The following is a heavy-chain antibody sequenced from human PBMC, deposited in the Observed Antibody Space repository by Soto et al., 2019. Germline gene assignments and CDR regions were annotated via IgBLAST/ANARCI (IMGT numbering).Heavy chain of an antibody. CDR3: ARRRGSNGWFDL. D-gene: IGHD2-8*01. CDR1: GYTFINYD. V-gene: IGHV1-8*01. Sequence: QVQLVQSGAEVKKPGASVKVSCKASGYTFINYDINWVRQATGQGLEWVGWMNPDSGNTGYEQNFQGRVTMTGTTSISSVYMELSSLTSEDTAVYYCARRRGSNGWFDLWGQGTLVTVSS. J-gene: IGHJ5*02. CDR2: MNPDSGNT.